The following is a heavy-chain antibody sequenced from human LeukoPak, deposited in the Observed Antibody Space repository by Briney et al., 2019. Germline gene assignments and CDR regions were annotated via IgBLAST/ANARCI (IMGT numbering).Heavy chain of an antibody. CDR2: ISGSGGST. D-gene: IGHD2-8*01. CDR3: AKVDVLMVYATFSSYYFDY. J-gene: IGHJ4*02. Sequence: GGSLRLSCAASGFTFSSYAMSWVRQAPGKGLEWVSAISGSGGSTYYADSAKGRFTISRDNSKKTLYLQMNSLRAEDTAVYYCAKVDVLMVYATFSSYYFDYWGQGTLVTVSS. V-gene: IGHV3-23*01. CDR1: GFTFSSYA.